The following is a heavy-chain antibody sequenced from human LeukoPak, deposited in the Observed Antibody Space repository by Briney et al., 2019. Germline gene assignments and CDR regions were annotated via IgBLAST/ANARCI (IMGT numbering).Heavy chain of an antibody. Sequence: SQTLSLTCAISGDSVSSNSAGWSWIRRSPSRGLEWLGRTYYRSKWYYDYAVSVTGRITINPDTSKNQFSLQLNSVTPEDTAVYYCARGGGALNVWGKGTTATVSS. D-gene: IGHD1-26*01. CDR2: TYYRSKWYY. CDR1: GDSVSSNSAG. CDR3: ARGGGALNV. J-gene: IGHJ6*04. V-gene: IGHV6-1*01.